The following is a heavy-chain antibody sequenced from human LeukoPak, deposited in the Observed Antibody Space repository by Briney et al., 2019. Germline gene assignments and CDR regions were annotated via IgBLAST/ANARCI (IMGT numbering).Heavy chain of an antibody. Sequence: GGSLRLSCEVSGFPVKSRYMTWVRQPPGKGLECVAVIYGGGTTYHIDSVKGRFTISRDISKSTMYLEMKNLRVEGTATYYCASLEGGPSDGRWGQGTLVIVSS. CDR3: ASLEGGPSDGR. CDR1: GFPVKSRY. J-gene: IGHJ4*02. CDR2: IYGGGTT. D-gene: IGHD3-3*01. V-gene: IGHV3-53*01.